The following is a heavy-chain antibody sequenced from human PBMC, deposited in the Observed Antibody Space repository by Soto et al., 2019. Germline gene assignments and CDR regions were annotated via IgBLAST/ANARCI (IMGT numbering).Heavy chain of an antibody. Sequence: SVKVSCKASGGTFSSYTISWVRQAPGQGLEWMGRIIPILGIANYAQKFQGRVTITADKSTSTACMELSSLRSEDTAVYYCARGYGDYESLDYWGQGTLVTVSS. J-gene: IGHJ4*02. D-gene: IGHD4-17*01. V-gene: IGHV1-69*02. CDR1: GGTFSSYT. CDR3: ARGYGDYESLDY. CDR2: IIPILGIA.